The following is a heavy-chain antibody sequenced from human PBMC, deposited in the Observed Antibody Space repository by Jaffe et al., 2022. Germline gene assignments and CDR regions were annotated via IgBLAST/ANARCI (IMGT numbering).Heavy chain of an antibody. CDR2: IYYSGST. CDR3: ARARNRNFDY. V-gene: IGHV4-59*01. J-gene: IGHJ4*02. CDR1: GGSISSYY. D-gene: IGHD4-4*01. Sequence: QVQLQESGPGLVKPSETLSLTCTVSGGSISSYYWSWIRQPPGKGLEWIGYIYYSGSTNYNPSLKSRVTISVDTSKNQFSLKLSSVTAADTAVYYCARARNRNFDYWGQGTLVTVSS.